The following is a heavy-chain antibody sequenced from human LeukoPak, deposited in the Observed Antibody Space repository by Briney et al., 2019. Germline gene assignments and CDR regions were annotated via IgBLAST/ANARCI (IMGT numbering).Heavy chain of an antibody. D-gene: IGHD3-22*01. J-gene: IGHJ4*02. V-gene: IGHV4-59*01. CDR3: ARDATFSTNYYDSSGYHQYYLDY. CDR1: GGSINSYY. Sequence: PSETLSLTCTVSGGSINSYYWSWIRQPPGKGLEWIGYIQYSGSTKYNSSFKSRVTISVDMSKNQFSLKLSSVTAADTAVYYCARDATFSTNYYDSSGYHQYYLDYWGQGILVTVSS. CDR2: IQYSGST.